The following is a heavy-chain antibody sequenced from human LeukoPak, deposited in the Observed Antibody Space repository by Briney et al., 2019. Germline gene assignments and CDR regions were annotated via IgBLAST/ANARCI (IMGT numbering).Heavy chain of an antibody. CDR2: ISGCGGGDST. V-gene: IGHV3-23*01. CDR3: AKDRYSGIQGP. D-gene: IGHD1-26*01. J-gene: IGHJ5*02. CDR1: GFTFSIYA. Sequence: PWGSLRLSCAASGFTFSIYAMSWVRQAPGKGLEWVSSISGCGGGDSTYYADSVKGRFTVSRDSSKNTLYLQMNRLRAEDTAVYYCAKDRYSGIQGPWGQGTLVTVSS.